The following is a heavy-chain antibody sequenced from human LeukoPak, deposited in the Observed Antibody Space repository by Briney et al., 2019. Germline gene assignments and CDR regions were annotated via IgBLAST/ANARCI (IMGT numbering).Heavy chain of an antibody. Sequence: SETLSLTCTVSGGSISSYYWSWIRQPPGKGLEWIGYIYYSGTTTYNPSLKSRVTISLDTSKNQFSLKLTSVTAADTAVYYCARHMYSSGWYYFDYWGQGTLVTVSS. J-gene: IGHJ4*02. D-gene: IGHD6-19*01. CDR3: ARHMYSSGWYYFDY. CDR1: GGSISSYY. V-gene: IGHV4-59*08. CDR2: IYYSGTT.